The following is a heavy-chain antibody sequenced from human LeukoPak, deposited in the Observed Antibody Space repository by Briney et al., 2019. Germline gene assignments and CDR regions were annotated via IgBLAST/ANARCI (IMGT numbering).Heavy chain of an antibody. Sequence: PSETLSLTCTVSGGSVSSSSYYWGWIRQAPGTGLEWIGSIYYSGATYYNPSFKSRVTISVDTSKNQFSLKLSSVTAADTAVYYCARAVRGYFLLPYGMDVWGQGTTVTVSS. CDR1: GGSVSSSSYY. V-gene: IGHV4-39*07. J-gene: IGHJ6*02. CDR3: ARAVRGYFLLPYGMDV. D-gene: IGHD3-10*01. CDR2: IYYSGAT.